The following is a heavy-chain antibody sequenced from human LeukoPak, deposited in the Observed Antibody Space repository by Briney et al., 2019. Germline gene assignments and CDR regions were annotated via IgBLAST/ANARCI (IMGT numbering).Heavy chain of an antibody. Sequence: SETLSLTCTVSGGSVSSSSYYWGWLRQPPGRGLEWIGSIYYSGSTYYNPSLKSRVTISVDTSKNQFSLKLSPVTAADTAVYYCARLIETYFDYWGQGTLVTVSS. D-gene: IGHD2/OR15-2a*01. V-gene: IGHV4-39*01. J-gene: IGHJ4*02. CDR1: GGSVSSSSYY. CDR3: ARLIETYFDY. CDR2: IYYSGST.